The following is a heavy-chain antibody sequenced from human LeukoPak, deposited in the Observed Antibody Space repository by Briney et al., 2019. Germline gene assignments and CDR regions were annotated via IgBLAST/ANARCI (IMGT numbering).Heavy chain of an antibody. V-gene: IGHV5-51*01. CDR1: GYSFTSYW. CDR3: ARRAGYYDSSGYFDY. CDR2: FYSGDSDT. J-gene: IGHJ4*02. Sequence: GESLKISCKGSGYSFTSYWIGWVRQMPGKGLVWLRIFYSGDSDTRYSPSFQGQVTISADKSISTAYLQWSSLKASDTAMYYCARRAGYYDSSGYFDYWGQGTLVTVSS. D-gene: IGHD3-22*01.